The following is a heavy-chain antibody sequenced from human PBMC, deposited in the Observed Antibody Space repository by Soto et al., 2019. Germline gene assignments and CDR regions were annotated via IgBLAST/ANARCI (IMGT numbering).Heavy chain of an antibody. CDR2: INHSGST. Sequence: SETLSLTCAVYGGSFSGYYWSWIRQPPGKGLEWIGEINHSGSTNYNPSLKSRVTISVDTSKNQFSLKLSSVTAADTAVYYCARRDIVVVVAAKLYGWFDLWGQGILVTVSS. J-gene: IGHJ5*02. V-gene: IGHV4-34*01. CDR3: ARRDIVVVVAAKLYGWFDL. D-gene: IGHD2-15*01. CDR1: GGSFSGYY.